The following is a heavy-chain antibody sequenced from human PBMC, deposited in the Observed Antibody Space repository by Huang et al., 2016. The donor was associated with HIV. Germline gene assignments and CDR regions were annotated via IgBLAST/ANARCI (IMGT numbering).Heavy chain of an antibody. J-gene: IGHJ5*02. CDR2: SNYSGNA. Sequence: QVQLQQWGAGLLKPSETLSLTCALYGGSISGYSWGWIRQSPGKGLEWVSESNYSGNANYDPSRKSRVSIAVDPATKNVSLELRSVTAADTAVYLCARGDHSGGWSNWFDPWGQGTLVTVSS. CDR1: GGSISGYS. D-gene: IGHD6-19*01. V-gene: IGHV4-34*02. CDR3: ARGDHSGGWSNWFDP.